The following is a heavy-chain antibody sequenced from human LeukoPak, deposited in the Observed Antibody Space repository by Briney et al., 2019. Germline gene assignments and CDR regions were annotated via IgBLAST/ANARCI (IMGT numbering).Heavy chain of an antibody. Sequence: GGSLRLSCAASGFTFSSYAMHGVRQAPGKGLEWVAVISYDGSNKYYADSVKGRSTISRDNSKNTLYLQMNSLRAEDTAVYYGVREGYYDSRGYGCDHWRQETLVSVSS. D-gene: IGHD3-22*01. CDR1: GFTFSSYA. CDR2: ISYDGSNK. J-gene: IGHJ5*02. CDR3: VREGYYDSRGYGCDH. V-gene: IGHV3-30*04.